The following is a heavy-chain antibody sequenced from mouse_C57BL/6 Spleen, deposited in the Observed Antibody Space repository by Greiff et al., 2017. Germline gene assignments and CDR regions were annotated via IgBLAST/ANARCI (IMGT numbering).Heavy chain of an antibody. CDR1: GYTFTSYW. Sequence: QQSCKASGYTFTSYWMHWVKQRPGQGLEWIGEIDPSDSYTNYNQKFKGKSTLTVDKSSSTAYMQLSSLTSEDSAVYYCARGDLDYWGQGTSVTVSS. CDR3: ARGDLDY. J-gene: IGHJ4*01. D-gene: IGHD3-3*01. CDR2: IDPSDSYT. V-gene: IGHV1-69*01.